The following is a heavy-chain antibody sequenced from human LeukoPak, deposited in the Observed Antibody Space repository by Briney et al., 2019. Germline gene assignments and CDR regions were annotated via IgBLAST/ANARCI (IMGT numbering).Heavy chain of an antibody. CDR1: GGSISSGGYS. J-gene: IGHJ4*02. CDR3: ARGFPSGAAFDY. CDR2: IYYSGST. D-gene: IGHD3-10*01. Sequence: SQTLSLTCAVSGGSISSGGYSWTWIRQPPGKRLEYIGYIYYSGSTNYNPSFKSRVTMSVDTSKNQFSLRLSSVTAADTAVYYCARGFPSGAAFDYWGQGTLVTVSS. V-gene: IGHV4-61*08.